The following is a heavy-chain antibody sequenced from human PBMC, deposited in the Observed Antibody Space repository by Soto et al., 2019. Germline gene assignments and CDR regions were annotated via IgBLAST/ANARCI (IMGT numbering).Heavy chain of an antibody. CDR2: ISSSGSPI. CDR3: AREGNPAIAVAVFLDAFVI. J-gene: IGHJ3*02. CDR1: GFTFSSYE. D-gene: IGHD6-19*01. Sequence: GGSLRLSCAASGFTFSSYEMNWVRQAPGKGLEWVSYISSSGSPIYYADSAKGRFTISRDNAKNSLYLQMNSLRAEDTAVYYCAREGNPAIAVAVFLDAFVIWGLGTMVTVSS. V-gene: IGHV3-48*03.